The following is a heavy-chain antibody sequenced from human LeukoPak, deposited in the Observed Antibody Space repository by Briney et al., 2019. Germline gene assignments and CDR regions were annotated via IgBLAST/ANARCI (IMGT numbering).Heavy chain of an antibody. J-gene: IGHJ4*02. V-gene: IGHV3-23*01. Sequence: GGSLRLSCAASGFPFSSYAMSWVRQAPGKGLEWVSGISGSGGSTYHADSVKGRFTISRDNSKNTLYLQMNSLRADDTAVYYFAKRGGYVDTAKADAYYWGQGTLVTVSS. CDR1: GFPFSSYA. D-gene: IGHD5-18*01. CDR2: ISGSGGST. CDR3: AKRGGYVDTAKADAYY.